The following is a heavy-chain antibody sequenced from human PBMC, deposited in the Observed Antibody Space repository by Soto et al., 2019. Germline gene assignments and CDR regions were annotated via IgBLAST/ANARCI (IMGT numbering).Heavy chain of an antibody. CDR2: ISYNGNNK. CDR1: GFTFSNYA. J-gene: IGHJ4*02. D-gene: IGHD1-20*01. CDR3: ASGGSMTGPDDDY. V-gene: IGHV3-30-3*01. Sequence: GLSLRLSCASSGFTFSNYAMHWVRQSPGEGLEWVAIISYNGNNKYYATSVKGRFSISRDNSRNTLFLQMNSLRPEDTAVYFCASGGSMTGPDDDYWGQGTLVTVSS.